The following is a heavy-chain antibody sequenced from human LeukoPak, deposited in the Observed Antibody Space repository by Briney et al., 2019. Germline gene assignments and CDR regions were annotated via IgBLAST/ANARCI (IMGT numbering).Heavy chain of an antibody. V-gene: IGHV3-48*02. CDR1: GFTFRSYA. Sequence: PGGSLRLSCAASGFTFRSYAMTRVRQAPGKGLEWVSYISSGSSTIYYADSVRGRFAISRDNAKNLLYLQMNSLRDDDTAVYYCARGEYDWGQGTLVTVSS. J-gene: IGHJ4*02. CDR2: ISSGSSTI. CDR3: ARGEYD. D-gene: IGHD3-10*01.